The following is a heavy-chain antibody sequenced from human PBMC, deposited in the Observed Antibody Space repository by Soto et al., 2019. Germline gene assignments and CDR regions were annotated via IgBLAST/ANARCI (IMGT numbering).Heavy chain of an antibody. CDR1: GGTFSSYA. CDR2: IIPIFGTA. Sequence: GASVKVSCKASGGTFSSYAISWVRQAPGQGLEWMGGIIPIFGTANYAQKFQGRVTITADESTSTAYMELSSLRSEDTAVYYCARSRGWELEPPNWFDPWGQGTLVTVSS. J-gene: IGHJ5*02. D-gene: IGHD1-1*01. CDR3: ARSRGWELEPPNWFDP. V-gene: IGHV1-69*13.